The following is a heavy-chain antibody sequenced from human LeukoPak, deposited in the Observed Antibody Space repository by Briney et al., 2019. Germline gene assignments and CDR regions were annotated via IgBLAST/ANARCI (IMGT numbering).Heavy chain of an antibody. CDR1: GGSFSGYY. V-gene: IGHV4-34*01. D-gene: IGHD2-2*01. J-gene: IGHJ5*02. CDR3: ARHGGYCSSTSCYEVHWFDP. CDR2: INHSGST. Sequence: SETLSLTCAVYGGSFSGYYWSWIRQPPGKGLEWIGEINHSGSTNYNPSLKSRVTISVDTSKNQFSLKLSSVTAADTAVYYCARHGGYCSSTSCYEVHWFDPWAREPWSPSPQ.